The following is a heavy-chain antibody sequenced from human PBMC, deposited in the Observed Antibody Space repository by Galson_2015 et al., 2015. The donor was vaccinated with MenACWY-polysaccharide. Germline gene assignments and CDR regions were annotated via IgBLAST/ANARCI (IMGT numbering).Heavy chain of an antibody. D-gene: IGHD4-11*01. CDR2: IYPGDSDT. J-gene: IGHJ5*02. CDR3: ARHALHTRHAPCDL. V-gene: IGHV5-51*01. CDR1: GYSFSTYW. Sequence: QSGAEVKKPGESLKIYCKGSGYSFSTYWIGWVRQMPGKGLEWMGIIYPGDSDTRYSPSFQGQVTLSVVKSSNTAFLQWSSLKASDPAMYYCARHALHTRHAPCDLWAQGTLLTVSS.